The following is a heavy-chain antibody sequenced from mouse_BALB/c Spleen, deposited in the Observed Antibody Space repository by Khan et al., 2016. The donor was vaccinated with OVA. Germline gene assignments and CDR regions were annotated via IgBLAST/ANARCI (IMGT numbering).Heavy chain of an antibody. CDR2: ISSGGSYT. Sequence: EVELVESGGDLVKPGGSLKLSCAASGFTFSSFGMSWIHQTPDKRLDWVATISSGGSYTYYPDSVKGRFTISRDNAKNTLYLQMSSLKSEDTAMYYCARQYSNSFFEYWGQGTTLTVSS. D-gene: IGHD2-5*01. CDR3: ARQYSNSFFEY. V-gene: IGHV5-6*01. CDR1: GFTFSSFG. J-gene: IGHJ2*01.